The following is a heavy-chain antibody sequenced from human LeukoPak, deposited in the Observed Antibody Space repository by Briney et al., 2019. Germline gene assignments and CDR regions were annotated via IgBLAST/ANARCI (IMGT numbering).Heavy chain of an antibody. Sequence: PGGSLRLSRAASGLTLTTYSMNWVRQAPGKGLEWVSYISSSSTTIFYADSVKGRFTISRDNAKNSLFLQMNSLRDEDTAVHYCAREARVVSGRAAVGTKAFDIWGQGTMVTVST. D-gene: IGHD6-13*01. CDR3: AREARVVSGRAAVGTKAFDI. V-gene: IGHV3-48*02. CDR1: GLTLTTYS. J-gene: IGHJ3*02. CDR2: ISSSSTTI.